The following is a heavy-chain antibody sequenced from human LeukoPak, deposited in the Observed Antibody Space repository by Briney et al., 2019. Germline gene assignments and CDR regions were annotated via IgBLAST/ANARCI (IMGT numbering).Heavy chain of an antibody. J-gene: IGHJ5*01. CDR2: IESNGLA. Sequence: GGSLRLSCAASGFTFSSYWMHWVRQTPGKGLMWVSRIESNGLALYADSVRDRFTISRDNAKKTVYLQMNSLRADDTAMYYCARAVTYFYGSVTYDWFESWGQGTLVTVSS. CDR1: GFTFSSYW. V-gene: IGHV3-74*01. D-gene: IGHD3-10*01. CDR3: ARAVTYFYGSVTYDWFES.